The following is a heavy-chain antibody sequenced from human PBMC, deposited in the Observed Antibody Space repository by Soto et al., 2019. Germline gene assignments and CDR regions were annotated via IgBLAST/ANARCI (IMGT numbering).Heavy chain of an antibody. Sequence: PGGSLRLSCAASGFTFSDYYMSWIRQAPGKGLEWVSYISSSGSTIYYADSVKGRFTISRDNAKNSLYLQMNSLRAEDTAVYYCARGKSSGWYFQYYYYGMDVWGQGTTVTVSS. V-gene: IGHV3-11*01. D-gene: IGHD6-19*01. J-gene: IGHJ6*02. CDR1: GFTFSDYY. CDR2: ISSSGSTI. CDR3: ARGKSSGWYFQYYYYGMDV.